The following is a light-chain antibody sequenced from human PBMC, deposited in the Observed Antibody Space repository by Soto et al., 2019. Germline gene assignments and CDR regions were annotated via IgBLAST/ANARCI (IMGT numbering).Light chain of an antibody. V-gene: IGLV1-40*01. CDR2: GNS. Sequence: QAVVTQPPSVSGAPGQRVTISCTGSSSSIGAGYDVHWYQQFPGTAPKLLIYGNSNRPSGVPDRFSGSKSGTSASLAITGLQAEDEADYYSQSYDSSLSGVFGSGTKVTVL. CDR3: QSYDSSLSGV. J-gene: IGLJ1*01. CDR1: SSSIGAGYD.